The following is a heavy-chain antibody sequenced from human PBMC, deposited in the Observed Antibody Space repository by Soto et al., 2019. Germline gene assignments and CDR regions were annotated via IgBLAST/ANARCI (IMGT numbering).Heavy chain of an antibody. CDR2: LSGSGDST. V-gene: IGHV3-23*01. Sequence: EVQLLESGGGLVQPGGSLRLSCAASGFTFTSYAMSWVRQAPGKGLEWVAALSGSGDSTYYADSVKGRFTISRDNSKNTLYLQMNSLRAEDTAVYYCAKAPRLYDSIGYTHYWGQGTLVTVSS. CDR3: AKAPRLYDSIGYTHY. J-gene: IGHJ4*02. CDR1: GFTFTSYA. D-gene: IGHD3-22*01.